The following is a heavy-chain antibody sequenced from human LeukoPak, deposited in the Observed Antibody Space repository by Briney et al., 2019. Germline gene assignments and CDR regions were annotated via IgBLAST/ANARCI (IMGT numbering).Heavy chain of an antibody. CDR2: MNPNSGNT. Sequence: ASVKVSCKASGYTFTSCDINWVRQATGQGLEWMGWMNPNSGNTGYGQSFQGRITMTRDISIGTAYMELSNMTSEDTAIYYCTRGSSGRRDNWGQGTLVTVSA. J-gene: IGHJ4*02. D-gene: IGHD6-19*01. CDR1: GYTFTSCD. V-gene: IGHV1-8*01. CDR3: TRGSSGRRDN.